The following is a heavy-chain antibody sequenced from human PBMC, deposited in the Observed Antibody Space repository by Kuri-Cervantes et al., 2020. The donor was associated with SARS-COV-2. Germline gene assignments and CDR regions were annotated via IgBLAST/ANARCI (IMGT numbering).Heavy chain of an antibody. Sequence: GESLKISCAASGFTFSSYAMSWVRQAPGKGLEWVANIKQDGSEKYYVDSVKGRFTISRDNAKNSLYLQMNSLRAEDTAVYYCARDRELGTRGTNWFDPWGQGTLVTVSS. CDR2: IKQDGSEK. J-gene: IGHJ5*02. CDR3: ARDRELGTRGTNWFDP. CDR1: GFTFSSYA. V-gene: IGHV3-7*01. D-gene: IGHD7-27*01.